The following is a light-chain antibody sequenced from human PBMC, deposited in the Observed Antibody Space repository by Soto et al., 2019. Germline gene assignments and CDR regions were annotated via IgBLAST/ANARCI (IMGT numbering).Light chain of an antibody. V-gene: IGKV3-11*02. Sequence: DIAMTQSPSTVSVSPGERATLSWRASQSVSSSVAWYKQKPGQAPRLLIYGASNRATGIPDRFSGRGSGRDFTLTINSLQPEDVAVYYCQQRSNWPLTCGGGTKVDI. CDR3: QQRSNWPLT. CDR1: QSVSSS. J-gene: IGKJ4*01. CDR2: GAS.